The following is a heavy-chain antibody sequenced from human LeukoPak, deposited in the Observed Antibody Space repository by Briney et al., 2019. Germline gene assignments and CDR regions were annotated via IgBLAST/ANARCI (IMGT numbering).Heavy chain of an antibody. V-gene: IGHV3-74*01. J-gene: IGHJ4*03. Sequence: GGSLKLSCAASVFPFSPFWMHWVRQPPWKGLVWLSRINSDGTSTNYADSVKGRFTISRDNAKNTLYLQMNSLRVEDTAVYYCARDSCSGGSCYFAHWGQGTLVTVSS. CDR3: ARDSCSGGSCYFAH. D-gene: IGHD2-15*01. CDR2: INSDGTST. CDR1: VFPFSPFW.